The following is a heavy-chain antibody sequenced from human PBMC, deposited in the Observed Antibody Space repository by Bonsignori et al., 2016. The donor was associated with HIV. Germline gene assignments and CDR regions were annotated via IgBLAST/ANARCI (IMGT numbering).Heavy chain of an antibody. Sequence: WVRQAPGQGLEWMGIINPSGGSTTYAQKFQGRVTMTRDTSTSTVYMELSSLRSEDTAVYYCAREGKELERRKLYYYYMDVWGKGTTVTVSS. CDR3: AREGKELERRKLYYYYMDV. J-gene: IGHJ6*03. D-gene: IGHD1-1*01. V-gene: IGHV1-46*01. CDR2: INPSGGST.